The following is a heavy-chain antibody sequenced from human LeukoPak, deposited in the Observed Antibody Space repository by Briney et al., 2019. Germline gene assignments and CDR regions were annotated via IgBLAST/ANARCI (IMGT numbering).Heavy chain of an antibody. Sequence: ASVKVSCKASGYTFTDYYMHWVRQAPGQGLEWMGWINPYSGGTNYEQKFQGRVTMTRDTSISTAYMEPSGLTSGDTAIYFCAKSGSYTTYDSWGQGSLVTVSS. CDR1: GYTFTDYY. J-gene: IGHJ4*02. D-gene: IGHD1-1*01. CDR3: AKSGSYTTYDS. V-gene: IGHV1-2*02. CDR2: INPYSGGT.